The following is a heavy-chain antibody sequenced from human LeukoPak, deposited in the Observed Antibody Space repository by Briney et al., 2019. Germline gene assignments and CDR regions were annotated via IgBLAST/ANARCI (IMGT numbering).Heavy chain of an antibody. CDR2: INSDGSST. CDR1: GFTFSNYW. D-gene: IGHD3-10*01. CDR3: ARTRYYYNSRSYGAPYYFDY. V-gene: IGHV3-74*01. Sequence: GGSLRLSCAASGFTFSNYWMHWVRQAPGKGLVWVSRINSDGSSTRYADSVKGRFTISRDNAKNTLYLQMNSLRAEDTAVYYCARTRYYYNSRSYGAPYYFDYWGQGTLVTVSS. J-gene: IGHJ4*02.